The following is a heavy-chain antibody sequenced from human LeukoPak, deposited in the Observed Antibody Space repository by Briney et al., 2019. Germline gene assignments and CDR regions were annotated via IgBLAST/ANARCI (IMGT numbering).Heavy chain of an antibody. CDR3: ARGGRGGWLRLLRVSGYYYGMDV. J-gene: IGHJ6*02. CDR1: GYSISSGYY. CDR2: IYHSGST. Sequence: PSETLSLTCTVSGYSISSGYYWGWIRPPPGKGLEWIGSIYHSGSTYYNPSLKSRVTISVDTSKNQFSLKLSSVTAADTAVYYCARGGRGGWLRLLRVSGYYYGMDVWGQGTTVTVSS. D-gene: IGHD5-12*01. V-gene: IGHV4-38-2*02.